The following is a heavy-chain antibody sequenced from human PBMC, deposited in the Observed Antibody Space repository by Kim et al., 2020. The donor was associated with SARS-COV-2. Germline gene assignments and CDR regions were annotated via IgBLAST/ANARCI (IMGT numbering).Heavy chain of an antibody. CDR1: GGSISSYY. V-gene: IGHV4-59*01. J-gene: IGHJ4*02. Sequence: SETLSLTCTVSGGSISSYYWSWIRQPPGKGLEWIGYIYYSGSTNYNPSLKSRVTISVDTSKNQFSLKLSSVTAADTAVYYCARGRVGATRGLDYWGQGTLVTVSS. CDR2: IYYSGST. CDR3: ARGRVGATRGLDY. D-gene: IGHD1-26*01.